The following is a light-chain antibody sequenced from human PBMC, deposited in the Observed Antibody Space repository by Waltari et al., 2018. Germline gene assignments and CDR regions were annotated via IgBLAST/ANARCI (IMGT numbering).Light chain of an antibody. CDR1: QSVGDY. V-gene: IGKV3-11*01. CDR3: QQRSNWPRYT. J-gene: IGKJ2*01. Sequence: EIVLTQSPATLYLSPGERATLSCRASQSVGDYLAWHQQKPGQAPRLLIYDASNRATGIPARFSGSGSGTDFTLTISSLEPEDFAVYYCQQRSNWPRYTFGQGTKLEIK. CDR2: DAS.